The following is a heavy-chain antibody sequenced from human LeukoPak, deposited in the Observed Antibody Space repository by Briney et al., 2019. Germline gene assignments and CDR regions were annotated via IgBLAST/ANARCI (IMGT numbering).Heavy chain of an antibody. Sequence: PSETLSLTCAVYGGSFSVYYWSWIRQPPGKGLEWIGEINHSGSTDYNPSLKSRVTISVDTSKNQFSLKLSSVTAADTAVYYCARGFVSSGETGEGYNWFDPWGQGTLVTVSS. V-gene: IGHV4-34*01. CDR1: GGSFSVYY. J-gene: IGHJ5*02. CDR2: INHSGST. D-gene: IGHD6-19*01. CDR3: ARGFVSSGETGEGYNWFDP.